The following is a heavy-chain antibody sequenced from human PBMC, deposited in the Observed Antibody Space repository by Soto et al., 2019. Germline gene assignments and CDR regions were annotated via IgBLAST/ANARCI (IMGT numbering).Heavy chain of an antibody. CDR2: ISAYNGNT. CDR3: ARDRYHYYDRSGYQRYFDL. CDR1: GYTFTSYG. V-gene: IGHV1-18*01. D-gene: IGHD3-22*01. J-gene: IGHJ2*01. Sequence: QVQLVQSGAEVKKPGASVKVSCKASGYTFTSYGISWVRQAPGQGLEWMGWISAYNGNTNYAQKLQGRVTMTTDTSTSTAYMELRSLRADDTVVYYCARDRYHYYDRSGYQRYFDLWGRGTLVAVSS.